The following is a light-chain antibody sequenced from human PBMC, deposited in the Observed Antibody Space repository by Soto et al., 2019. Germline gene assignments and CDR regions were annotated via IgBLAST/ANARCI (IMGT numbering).Light chain of an antibody. Sequence: EVMLTQSPGTLSLSPGERATLSCRASQSVSTNYLAWYQQKPGQAPRLLIYGASIRATGIPDRFSGSGSGTDFTLTISRLESEDFAVYYCQQYGSSPQTFGQGTKVDIK. CDR2: GAS. CDR3: QQYGSSPQT. J-gene: IGKJ1*01. V-gene: IGKV3-20*01. CDR1: QSVSTNY.